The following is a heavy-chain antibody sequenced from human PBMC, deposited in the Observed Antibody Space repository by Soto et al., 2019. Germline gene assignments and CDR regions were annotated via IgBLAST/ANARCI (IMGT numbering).Heavy chain of an antibody. V-gene: IGHV1-18*01. CDR2: ISAYNGNT. J-gene: IGHJ3*02. D-gene: IGHD3-22*01. CDR1: GYTFTSYG. CDR3: ARDDYYDSRGIMGRDAFDI. Sequence: QVQLVQSGAEVKKPGASVKVSCKASGYTFTSYGISWVRQAPGQGLEWMGWISAYNGNTNYAQKLQGRVTMTTDTSTSTDYMELRRLRSDDTAVYYCARDDYYDSRGIMGRDAFDIWGQGTMVTVSS.